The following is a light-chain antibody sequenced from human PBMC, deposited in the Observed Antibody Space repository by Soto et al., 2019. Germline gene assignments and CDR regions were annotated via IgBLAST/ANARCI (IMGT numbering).Light chain of an antibody. Sequence: DIQMTQSPSTLSASVGERFTITFLASQSVSNWLAWYQQKPGKAPKLLIYDVSSLESGVPSRLSGSGSGTEFILNISSLQPDDFATYYCQQYDSYSWTFDQGTKVDIK. CDR3: QQYDSYSWT. CDR1: QSVSNW. CDR2: DVS. V-gene: IGKV1-5*01. J-gene: IGKJ1*01.